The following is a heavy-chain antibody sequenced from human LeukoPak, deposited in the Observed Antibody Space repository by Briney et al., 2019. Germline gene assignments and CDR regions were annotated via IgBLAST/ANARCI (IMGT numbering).Heavy chain of an antibody. CDR1: GFTFRSYG. Sequence: GRSLRLSCAASGFTFRSYGMHWVRQAPGKGLEWVAVISYDGSNKYYADSVKGRFTISRDNAKNSLYLQMNSLRAEDTAVYYCARDPYDSSWGLCYFDYWGQGNLVTVSS. CDR2: ISYDGSNK. V-gene: IGHV3-30*03. J-gene: IGHJ4*02. D-gene: IGHD3-22*01. CDR3: ARDPYDSSWGLCYFDY.